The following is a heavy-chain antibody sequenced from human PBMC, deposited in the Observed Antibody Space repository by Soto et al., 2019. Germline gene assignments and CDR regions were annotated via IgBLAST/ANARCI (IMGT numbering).Heavy chain of an antibody. J-gene: IGHJ4*02. Sequence: GASVKVSCKASGGTFSSYAISWVRQAPGQGLEWMGGIIPIFGTANYAQKFQGRVTITADESTSTAYMELSSLRSEDTAVYYCAIPKEPMIVVVIGFDYWGQGTLVTAPQ. V-gene: IGHV1-69*13. D-gene: IGHD3-22*01. CDR1: GGTFSSYA. CDR3: AIPKEPMIVVVIGFDY. CDR2: IIPIFGTA.